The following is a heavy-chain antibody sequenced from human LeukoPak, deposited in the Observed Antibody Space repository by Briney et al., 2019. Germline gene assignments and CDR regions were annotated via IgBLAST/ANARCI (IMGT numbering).Heavy chain of an antibody. J-gene: IGHJ4*02. V-gene: IGHV4-31*03. CDR2: IYYSGST. CDR3: AAGARCSDF. D-gene: IGHD2-8*02. Sequence: SETLSLTCTVSGGSISSGGYYWSWNRQHPGKGLEWIGYIYYSGSTYYNPSLKSRLTISLDTSKNQFSLKLSSVTAADTAVYYCAAGARCSDFWGQGTLVTVSS. CDR1: GGSISSGGYY.